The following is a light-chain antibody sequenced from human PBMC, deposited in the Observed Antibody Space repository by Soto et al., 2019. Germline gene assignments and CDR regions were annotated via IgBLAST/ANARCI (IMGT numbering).Light chain of an antibody. V-gene: IGLV2-14*01. J-gene: IGLJ3*02. CDR3: SSLASSSTPWV. CDR1: SSDVGAYNY. CDR2: GVS. Sequence: QSVLTQPASVSGSPGQSITISCTGTSSDVGAYNYVSWYQHHPGKAPKVVIYGVSNRPSGVSNRFSGSKSGNTASLTISGLQAEDEADYYCSSLASSSTPWVFGGGTKLTVL.